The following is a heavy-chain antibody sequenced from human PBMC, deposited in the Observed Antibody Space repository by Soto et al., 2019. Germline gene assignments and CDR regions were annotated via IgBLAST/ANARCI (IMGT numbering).Heavy chain of an antibody. D-gene: IGHD2-2*02. V-gene: IGHV4-31*03. CDR3: ARAPLYPDC. CDR2: IYYSGGT. J-gene: IGHJ4*02. CDR1: GGSISSGGYY. Sequence: QVQLQESGPGLVKPSQTLSLTCTVSGGSISSGGYYWSWIRQHPGQGLEWIVYIYYSGGTYYNPSLKRRITISLGTSTHQPPLTLRSVTAPDTAVYSCARAPLYPDCWGRGTLVTVS.